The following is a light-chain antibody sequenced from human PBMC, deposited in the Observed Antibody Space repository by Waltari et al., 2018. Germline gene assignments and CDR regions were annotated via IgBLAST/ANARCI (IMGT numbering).Light chain of an antibody. CDR3: QQYNSYSLLS. J-gene: IGKJ4*01. V-gene: IGKV1-5*03. CDR1: QSINKL. Sequence: DIQMTQSPSTLSASVGDRFSITCRASQSINKLLAWYQHKPWEAPKLLIYKASSLESGVTSRFSGSGSGTEFTLTISSLQPDDFATYYCQQYNSYSLLSFGGGTKVEIK. CDR2: KAS.